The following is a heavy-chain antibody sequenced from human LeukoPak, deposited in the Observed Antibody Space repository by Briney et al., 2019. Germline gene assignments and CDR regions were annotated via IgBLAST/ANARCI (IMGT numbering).Heavy chain of an antibody. CDR3: AKSIRRIQMWWEFDY. Sequence: PGGSLRLSCAASGFTFSSYAMSWVRQAPGKGLEWVAVVSYDGRNKYHADSVKGRFTISRDNSKNTLFLQMNSLRTADTAVYYCAKSIRRIQMWWEFDYWGQGALVTVSS. D-gene: IGHD2-21*01. CDR2: VSYDGRNK. V-gene: IGHV3-30*18. CDR1: GFTFSSYA. J-gene: IGHJ4*02.